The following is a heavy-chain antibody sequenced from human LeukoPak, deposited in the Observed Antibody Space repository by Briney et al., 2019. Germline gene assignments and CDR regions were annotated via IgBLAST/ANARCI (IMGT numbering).Heavy chain of an antibody. CDR3: ARDTQYSYGLIDY. V-gene: IGHV3-11*04. CDR1: GFTFSDYY. CDR2: ISSSGSTI. J-gene: IGHJ4*02. Sequence: TGGSLRLSCAASGFTFSDYYMSWIRQAPGKGLEWVSYISSSGSTIYCADSVKGRFTISRDNAKNSLYLQMNSLRAEDTAVYYCARDTQYSYGLIDYWGQRTLVTVSS. D-gene: IGHD5-18*01.